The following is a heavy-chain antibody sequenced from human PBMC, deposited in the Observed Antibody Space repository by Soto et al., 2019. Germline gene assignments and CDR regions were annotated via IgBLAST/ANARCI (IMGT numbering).Heavy chain of an antibody. J-gene: IGHJ3*02. V-gene: IGHV3-23*01. D-gene: IGHD3-16*01. Sequence: GSLRLSCVASGFPFSSYAMSCVRQTPGKGLEWVSGISGSGGRTYYADSVKGRFTISRDNSNNTLSLQMHILRVEDTAVYFCAKGGYYSLFDIWGQGTVVTVSS. CDR3: AKGGYYSLFDI. CDR1: GFPFSSYA. CDR2: ISGSGGRT.